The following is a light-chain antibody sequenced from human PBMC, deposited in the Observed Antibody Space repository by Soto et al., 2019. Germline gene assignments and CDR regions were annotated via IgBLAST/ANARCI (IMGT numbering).Light chain of an antibody. CDR3: QQRADWPLT. Sequence: EIVITPSHATLSVSPGXRDNLSCRASQSAIRNLAWYQKKPGQTPRILIYDASTRATDIPARVSGSGYGKDFTITISSLEPEDVAVDYGQQRADWPLTFGGGTKVDIK. J-gene: IGKJ4*01. CDR1: QSAIRN. CDR2: DAS. V-gene: IGKV3-15*01.